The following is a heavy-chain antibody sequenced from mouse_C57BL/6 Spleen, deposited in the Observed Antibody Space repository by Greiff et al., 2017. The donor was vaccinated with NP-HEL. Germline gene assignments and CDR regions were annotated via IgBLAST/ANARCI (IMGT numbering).Heavy chain of an antibody. CDR3: AYYYGSPQAWFAY. V-gene: IGHV1-55*01. J-gene: IGHJ3*01. CDR1: GYTFTSYW. CDR2: LYPGSGST. D-gene: IGHD1-1*01. Sequence: QVQLQQPGAELVKPGASVKMSCKASGYTFTSYWITWVKQRPGQGLEWIGDLYPGSGSTNYNEKFKSKATLTVDTSSSTAYMQLSSLTSEDSAVYYCAYYYGSPQAWFAYWGQGTLVTVSA.